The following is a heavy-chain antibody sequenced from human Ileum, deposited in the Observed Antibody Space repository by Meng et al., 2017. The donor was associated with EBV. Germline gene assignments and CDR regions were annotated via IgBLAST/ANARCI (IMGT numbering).Heavy chain of an antibody. CDR1: GGPINSSSYY. D-gene: IGHD6-13*01. V-gene: IGHV4-39*01. CDR3: ARPIAAAGWFDP. CDR2: IYYSGRT. J-gene: IGHJ5*02. Sequence: QLQLQESCPGLVKPSETLSLPCTVSGGPINSSSYYWGWIRQPPGKGLEWIGSIYYSGRTYYNPSLKSRVTISVDTSKNQFSLKLSSVTAADTAVYYCARPIAAAGWFDPWGQGTLVTVSS.